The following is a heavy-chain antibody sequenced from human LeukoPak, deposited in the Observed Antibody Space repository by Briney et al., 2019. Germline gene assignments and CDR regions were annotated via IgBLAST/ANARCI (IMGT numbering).Heavy chain of an antibody. V-gene: IGHV1-46*01. D-gene: IGHD3-22*01. J-gene: IGHJ6*02. Sequence: ASVTVSCKASGYTFTSYFMHWVRQAPGQGLEWMGIINPSGGSTSYAQKFQGRVTMTRDTSTSTVYMELSSLRSEDTAVYYCARDPYDSSGSYLERYGMDVWGQGTTVTVSS. CDR2: INPSGGST. CDR1: GYTFTSYF. CDR3: ARDPYDSSGSYLERYGMDV.